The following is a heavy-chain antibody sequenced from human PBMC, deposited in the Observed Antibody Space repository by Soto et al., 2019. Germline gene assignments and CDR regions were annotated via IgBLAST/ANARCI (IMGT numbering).Heavy chain of an antibody. D-gene: IGHD3-9*01. CDR2: IYHTGST. CDR1: GGAISGGGHY. Sequence: SETLSLTCVASGGAISGGGHYWHWIRQHAGRGLEYIGYIYHTGSTYYNPSLQSRVTISLDTSGNNFSLNLRSVTAADTAVYFCSRDLSDDIFTGTRPLGFWGQGALVTVSS. J-gene: IGHJ1*01. V-gene: IGHV4-31*11. CDR3: SRDLSDDIFTGTRPLGF.